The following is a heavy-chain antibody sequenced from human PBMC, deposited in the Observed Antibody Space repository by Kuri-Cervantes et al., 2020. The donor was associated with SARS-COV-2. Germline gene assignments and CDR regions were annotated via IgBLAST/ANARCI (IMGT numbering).Heavy chain of an antibody. V-gene: IGHV4-59*11. CDR2: IYYTGST. J-gene: IGHJ3*02. CDR1: GASISSHN. Sequence: SETLSLTCSVSGASISSHNWSWIRQPPGKGLEWIGFIYYTGSTNYKPSLRGRLTISVDTSKNQFSLKLSSVTAADTAVYYCAREEQQLVLVGAFDIWGQGTMVTVSS. D-gene: IGHD6-13*01. CDR3: AREEQQLVLVGAFDI.